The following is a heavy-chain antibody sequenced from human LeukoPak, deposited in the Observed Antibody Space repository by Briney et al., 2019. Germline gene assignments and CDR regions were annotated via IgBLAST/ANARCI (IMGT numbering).Heavy chain of an antibody. V-gene: IGHV4-38-2*01. Sequence: PSETRSLTCGVSGYSISRGYYWAWIRQPPGKGLEWIGTIYHIGSTYYNPSLESRVTISVDTSKNEFSLNLNSVTAADTAVYYCARAGWIITSGIDYWGQGALVTVSS. D-gene: IGHD3-10*01. J-gene: IGHJ4*02. CDR3: ARAGWIITSGIDY. CDR2: IYHIGST. CDR1: GYSISRGYY.